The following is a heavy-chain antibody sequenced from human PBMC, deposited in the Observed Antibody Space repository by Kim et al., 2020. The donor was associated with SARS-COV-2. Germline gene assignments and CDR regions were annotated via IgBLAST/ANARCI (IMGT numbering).Heavy chain of an antibody. Sequence: GGSLRLSCAASGFTFSNAWMSWVRQAPGKGLEWVGHIKSKTDGGTTDYAAPVKGRFTISRDDSKNTLYLQMNSLKTEDTAVYYCTAERITMIVAPLGDV. V-gene: IGHV3-15*01. CDR3: TAERITMIVAPLGDV. J-gene: IGHJ6*01. D-gene: IGHD3-22*01. CDR2: IKSKTDGGTT. CDR1: GFTFSNAW.